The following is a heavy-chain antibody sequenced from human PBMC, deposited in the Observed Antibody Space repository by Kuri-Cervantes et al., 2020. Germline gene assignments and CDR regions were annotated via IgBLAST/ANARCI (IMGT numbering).Heavy chain of an antibody. D-gene: IGHD2-2*01. CDR3: AREGIYCSSISCLDY. V-gene: IGHV3-30-3*01. J-gene: IGHJ4*02. CDR1: GFTFSRYA. Sequence: GESLKISCAASGFTFSRYAIHWVRQAPGKGLEWVAVISYGGSNKYYAESVKGRFTISRDNSKNMLYLQMNSLRAEDTAVYYCAREGIYCSSISCLDYWGQGTLVTVSS. CDR2: ISYGGSNK.